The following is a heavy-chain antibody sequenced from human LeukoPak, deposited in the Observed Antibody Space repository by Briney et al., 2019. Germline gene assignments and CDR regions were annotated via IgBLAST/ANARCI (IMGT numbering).Heavy chain of an antibody. CDR1: GLTVSSNC. J-gene: IGHJ4*02. CDR2: IYSGGNT. Sequence: GGSLRLSCAASGLTVSSNCMSWVRQAPGKGLEWVSFIYSGGNTYYADSMKGRFTISRDNAKNSLYLQMSSLRAEDTALYYCARDWFTRLGELSPDRAFDYWGQGTLVTVSS. CDR3: ARDWFTRLGELSPDRAFDY. D-gene: IGHD3-16*02. V-gene: IGHV3-53*01.